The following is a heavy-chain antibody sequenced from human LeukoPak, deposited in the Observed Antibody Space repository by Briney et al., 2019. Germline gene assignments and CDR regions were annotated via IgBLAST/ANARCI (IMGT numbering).Heavy chain of an antibody. J-gene: IGHJ1*01. D-gene: IGHD1-7*01. CDR3: ARALTGTTSIFHH. CDR2: ISYSGST. CDR1: GGSISSYY. Sequence: SETLSLTCTVSGGSISSYYWNWIRQPPGKGLEWIGYISYSGSTKYNPSLKSRVTISVDTSKNQFSLRVTSLTAADTAVYYCARALTGTTSIFHHWGQGTLVTVS. V-gene: IGHV4-59*01.